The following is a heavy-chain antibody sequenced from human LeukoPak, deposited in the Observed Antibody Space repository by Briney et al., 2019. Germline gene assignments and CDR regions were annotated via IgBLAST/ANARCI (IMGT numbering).Heavy chain of an antibody. D-gene: IGHD3-22*01. CDR1: GFTFSSYW. J-gene: IGHJ4*02. Sequence: GSLRLSCAASGFTFSSYWMHWVRQAPGKGLVWVSRINSDGSSTSYADSVKGRFTISRDNAKNTLYLQMNSLRAEDTAVYYCAREGNYYDSSGYPYFDYWGQGTLVTVSS. V-gene: IGHV3-74*01. CDR2: INSDGSST. CDR3: AREGNYYDSSGYPYFDY.